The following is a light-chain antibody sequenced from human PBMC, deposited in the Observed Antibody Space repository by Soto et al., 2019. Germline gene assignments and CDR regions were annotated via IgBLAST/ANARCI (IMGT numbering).Light chain of an antibody. V-gene: IGKV1-12*01. J-gene: IGKJ1*01. CDR3: QQGNSLPLT. CDR1: HGISGW. Sequence: DIHITQSPSSLSASVGDRLTITCRASHGISGWLALYQQKPGNPPNLLIYEASTLRDGVPSSCSGSGAGKYFTLTISILQPEYLATYYRQQGNSLPLTFGQGTKVDIK. CDR2: EAS.